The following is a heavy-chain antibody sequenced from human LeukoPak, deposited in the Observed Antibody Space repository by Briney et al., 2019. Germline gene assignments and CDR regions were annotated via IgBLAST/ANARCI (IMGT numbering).Heavy chain of an antibody. CDR3: AKDDVRDGYNFFDY. J-gene: IGHJ4*02. D-gene: IGHD5-24*01. Sequence: GGSLRLSCAASGFIFSNVAMSWVRQAPGKGLEWVSVISGSGVGTYYADSVKGRFTISRDNSKNTLDLQMNSLRAEDTAVYYCAKDDVRDGYNFFDYWGQGTLVTVSS. CDR2: ISGSGVGT. V-gene: IGHV3-23*01. CDR1: GFIFSNVA.